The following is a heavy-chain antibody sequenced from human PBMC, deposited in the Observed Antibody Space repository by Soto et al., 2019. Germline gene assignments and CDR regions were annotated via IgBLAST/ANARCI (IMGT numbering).Heavy chain of an antibody. CDR3: ARADILTGYLDYYYYYYYMDV. D-gene: IGHD3-9*01. Sequence: SETLSLTCTVSGGSISSYYWSWIRQPPGKGLEWTGYIYYSGSTNYNPSLKSRVTISVDTSKNQFSLKLSSVTAADTAVYYCARADILTGYLDYYYYYYYMDVWGKGTTVTVSS. V-gene: IGHV4-59*01. J-gene: IGHJ6*03. CDR2: IYYSGST. CDR1: GGSISSYY.